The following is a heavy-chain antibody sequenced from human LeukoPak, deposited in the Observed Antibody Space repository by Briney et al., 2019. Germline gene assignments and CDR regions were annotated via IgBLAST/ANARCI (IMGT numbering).Heavy chain of an antibody. D-gene: IGHD3-22*01. V-gene: IGHV6-1*01. CDR1: GDSVSINSAA. CDR3: AREANYDSSLNWFDR. CDR2: TYYRSKWYN. J-gene: IGHJ5*02. Sequence: SRTLSLTCAISGDSVSINSAAWNWVRQSPSRGLEWLGRTYYRSKWYNDYAVSVKSRITINPDTSKNQFSLQLNSVTPEDTAVYYCAREANYDSSLNWFDRWGQGTLVTVSS.